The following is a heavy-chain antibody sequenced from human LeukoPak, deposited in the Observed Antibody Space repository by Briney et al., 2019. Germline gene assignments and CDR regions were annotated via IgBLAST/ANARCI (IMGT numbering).Heavy chain of an antibody. V-gene: IGHV4-59*11. CDR3: ARMRDWFDP. Sequence: KHSETLSLTCTVSGGSISSHYWSWIRQPPGKGLEWIGYIYYSGSTNYNPSLKSRVTISVDTSKNQFSLKLGSVTAAVTAVYYCARMRDWFDPWGQGTLVTVSS. J-gene: IGHJ5*02. CDR2: IYYSGST. CDR1: GGSISSHY.